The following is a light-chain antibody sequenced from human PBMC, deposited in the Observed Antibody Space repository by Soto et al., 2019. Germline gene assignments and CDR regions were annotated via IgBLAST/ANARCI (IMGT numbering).Light chain of an antibody. V-gene: IGLV1-47*01. CDR2: RND. J-gene: IGLJ1*01. CDR1: SFNIGSNY. Sequence: QSVLTQAPSASGTPGQRVTISCSGSSFNIGSNYVYWYQQLPGTAPKLVIFRNDQRPSGIPDRISGSKSGTSASLAISGLRSEDEADYYCSAWVDSLSGYVFGTGTKLTVL. CDR3: SAWVDSLSGYV.